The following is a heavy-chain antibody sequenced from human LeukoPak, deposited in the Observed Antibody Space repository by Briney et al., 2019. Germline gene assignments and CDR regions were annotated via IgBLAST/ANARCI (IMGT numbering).Heavy chain of an antibody. V-gene: IGHV3-30*02. D-gene: IGHD3-10*01. CDR1: GFTFSSYG. Sequence: GGSLRLSCAASGFTFSSYGMHWVRQAPGKGLEWVAVIWYGGSNKYYADSVKGRFTISRDNSKNTLYLQMNSLRAEDTAVYYCAKEQLTNSGLDYWGQGTLVTVSS. CDR2: IWYGGSNK. CDR3: AKEQLTNSGLDY. J-gene: IGHJ4*02.